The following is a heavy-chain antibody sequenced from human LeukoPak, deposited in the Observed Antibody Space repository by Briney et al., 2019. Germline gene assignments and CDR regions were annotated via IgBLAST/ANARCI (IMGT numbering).Heavy chain of an antibody. CDR1: GFTFSSYS. Sequence: PGGSLRLSCAASGFTFSSYSMNWVRQAPGKELERVSSISSSSSYIYYADSVKGRFTIFRDNAKNSLYLKMNSLRAEDTAVFYCARAGPNYYDSSGLNWGQGTLVTVSS. CDR2: ISSSSSYI. V-gene: IGHV3-21*01. D-gene: IGHD3-22*01. CDR3: ARAGPNYYDSSGLN. J-gene: IGHJ4*02.